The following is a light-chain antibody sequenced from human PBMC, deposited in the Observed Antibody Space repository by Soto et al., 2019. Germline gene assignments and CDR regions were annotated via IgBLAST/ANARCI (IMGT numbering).Light chain of an antibody. CDR2: EVS. CDR3: SSYTSSSGRV. V-gene: IGLV2-14*03. Sequence: QSALTQPASVSGSPGQSITISCTGTSSDVGGYNYVSWYQQLPGKAPKVMIYEVSHRPSGVSNRFSGSKSDNTASLTISGLQTEDEADYYCSSYTSSSGRVFGGGTKLTVL. J-gene: IGLJ2*01. CDR1: SSDVGGYNY.